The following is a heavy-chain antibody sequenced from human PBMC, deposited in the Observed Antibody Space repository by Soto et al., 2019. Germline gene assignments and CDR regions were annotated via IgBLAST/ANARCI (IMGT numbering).Heavy chain of an antibody. D-gene: IGHD3-10*01. V-gene: IGHV4-31*03. CDR1: GGSISSGDYY. CDR2: IYYSGST. Sequence: ASETLSLTCTVSGGSISSGDYYWSWIRQHPGKGLEWIGCIYYSGSTDYNPSLKSRITVSLDTSKNQFSLKLDSVTAADTAVYHCARGRRGIDNNMDVWGQGTTVTVSS. J-gene: IGHJ6*02. CDR3: ARGRRGIDNNMDV.